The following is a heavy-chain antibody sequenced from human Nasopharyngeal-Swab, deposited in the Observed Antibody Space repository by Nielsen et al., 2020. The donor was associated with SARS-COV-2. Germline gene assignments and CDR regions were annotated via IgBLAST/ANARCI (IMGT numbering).Heavy chain of an antibody. D-gene: IGHD1-26*01. CDR2: INSDGSST. J-gene: IGHJ4*02. CDR3: VREFEATGATYFDY. CDR1: GFTFSSYW. V-gene: IGHV3-74*01. Sequence: GESLKISCAASGFTFSSYWMHWVRQAPGKGLVWVSRINSDGSSTSYADSVKGRFTISRDNAKNSLYLQMSSLRDEDTAVYYCVREFEATGATYFDYWGLGTLVTVSS.